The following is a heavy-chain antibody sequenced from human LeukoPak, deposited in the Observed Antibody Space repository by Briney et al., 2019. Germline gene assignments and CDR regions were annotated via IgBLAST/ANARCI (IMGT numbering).Heavy chain of an antibody. CDR1: GVTFSNYN. Sequence: PGGSLRLSCAASGVTFSNYNMNWVRQAPGKGLEWVSSFLSSSSYIYYADSVKGRFTISRDNAKNSLYLQMNSLRAEDTAVYYCVRGQVWYQLLYDYFDYWGQGTLVTVSS. D-gene: IGHD2-2*02. J-gene: IGHJ4*02. V-gene: IGHV3-21*01. CDR2: FLSSSSYI. CDR3: VRGQVWYQLLYDYFDY.